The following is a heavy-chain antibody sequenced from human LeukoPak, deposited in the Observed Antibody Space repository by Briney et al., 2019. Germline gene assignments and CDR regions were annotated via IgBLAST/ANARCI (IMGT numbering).Heavy chain of an antibody. D-gene: IGHD2-2*02. CDR1: GFTFSSYG. CDR3: ARDRRQYCSSTSCYMGY. CDR2: IWYDGSNK. V-gene: IGHV3-33*01. Sequence: GRSLRLSRAASGFTFSSYGMHWVRQAPGKGLEWVAVIWYDGSNKYYADSVKGRFTISRDNSKNTLYLQMNSLRAEDTAVYYCARDRRQYCSSTSCYMGYWGQGTLVTVSS. J-gene: IGHJ4*02.